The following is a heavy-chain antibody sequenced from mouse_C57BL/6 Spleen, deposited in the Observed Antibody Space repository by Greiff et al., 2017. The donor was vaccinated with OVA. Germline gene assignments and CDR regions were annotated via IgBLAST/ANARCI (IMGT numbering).Heavy chain of an antibody. V-gene: IGHV5-4*01. CDR2: ISDGGSYT. D-gene: IGHD1-1*01. J-gene: IGHJ2*01. Sequence: EVLLVESGGGLVKPGGSLKLSCAASGFTFSSYAMSWVRQTPEQRLEWVATISDGGSYTYYPDNVKGRFTISRDHAKNNLYLQMSSLKSEDTAMYYCARGDYGSRGSLFDYWGQGTTLTVSS. CDR1: GFTFSSYA. CDR3: ARGDYGSRGSLFDY.